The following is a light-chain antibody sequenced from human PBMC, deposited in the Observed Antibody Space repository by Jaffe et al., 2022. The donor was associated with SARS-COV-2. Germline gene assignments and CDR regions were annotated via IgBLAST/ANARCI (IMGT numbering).Light chain of an antibody. J-gene: IGKJ2*01. V-gene: IGKV3-20*01. CDR1: QMISSSS. CDR3: QHYDASLMYI. Sequence: ILLAQSPGTLSLSPGEGATLSCRASQMISSSSLAWYQQKPGQAPRLLIYGTSTRATGIPDRFSGTGSGTDFTLTISRLEPGDFAVYYCQHYDASLMYIFGPGTKVEIK. CDR2: GTS.